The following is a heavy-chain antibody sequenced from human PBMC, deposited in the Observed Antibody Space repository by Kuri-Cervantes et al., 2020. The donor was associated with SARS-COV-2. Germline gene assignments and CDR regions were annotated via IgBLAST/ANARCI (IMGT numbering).Heavy chain of an antibody. J-gene: IGHJ6*03. Sequence: GGSLRLSCAASGFTFSSYWMSWVRQAPGKGLEWVANIKQDGSEKYYVDSVKGRFTISRDNAKNSLYLQMNSLRAEDTAVYYCATLHVHGRNYYYYMDVWGKGTTVTVSS. CDR3: ATLHVHGRNYYYYMDV. V-gene: IGHV3-7*01. D-gene: IGHD4-11*01. CDR1: GFTFSSYW. CDR2: IKQDGSEK.